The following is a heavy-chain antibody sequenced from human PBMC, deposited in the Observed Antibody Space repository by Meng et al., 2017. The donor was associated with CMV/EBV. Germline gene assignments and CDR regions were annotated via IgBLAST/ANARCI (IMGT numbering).Heavy chain of an antibody. Sequence: VQLVESGGDSVKPGGSLRLSCADSGFSFSPTWMSWIRQAPGKGLEWVGRIKSKYAGGTSEYAAPVTGRFSISRDDSINTLYLQMNSLKTEDTAVYYCTATHHSDSSGKYWGQGTLVTVSS. CDR1: GFSFSPTW. CDR3: TATHHSDSSGKY. V-gene: IGHV3-15*01. J-gene: IGHJ4*02. D-gene: IGHD3-22*01. CDR2: IKSKYAGGTS.